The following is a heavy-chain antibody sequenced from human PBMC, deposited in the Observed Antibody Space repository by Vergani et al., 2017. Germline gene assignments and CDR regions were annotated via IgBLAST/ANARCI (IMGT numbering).Heavy chain of an antibody. CDR3: VRGRGLCAGGRCYTEAWDY. V-gene: IGHV3-23*01. D-gene: IGHD2-2*02. CDR1: GVTFSSYA. Sequence: EVQLLESGGGLVQPGGSLRLSCAASGVTFSSYAMSWVRQVPGKGLEWVSGISGSGVSAYYTDSVKGRFTISRDNSKNMLYLQVRSQRLEDTGVYHCVRGRGLCAGGRCYTEAWDYWGQGTPVTVSS. J-gene: IGHJ4*02. CDR2: ISGSGVSA.